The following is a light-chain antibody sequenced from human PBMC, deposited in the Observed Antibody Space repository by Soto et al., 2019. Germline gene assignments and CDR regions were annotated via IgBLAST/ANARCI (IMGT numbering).Light chain of an antibody. V-gene: IGLV1-47*01. Sequence: QSVLTQPPSASGNPGQRLTISCSGSTSNILRNYVYWYRQLPGTAPRLLISMNDQRPSGVPDRFSGSKSGTSASLAISGLRSEDEADYYCASWDDSLSGYVFGTWTKLNVL. CDR2: MND. CDR3: ASWDDSLSGYV. CDR1: TSNILRNY. J-gene: IGLJ1*01.